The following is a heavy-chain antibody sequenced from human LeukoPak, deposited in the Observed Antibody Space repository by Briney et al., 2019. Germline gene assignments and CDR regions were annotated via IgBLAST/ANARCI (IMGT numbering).Heavy chain of an antibody. J-gene: IGHJ4*02. Sequence: PSETLSLTCTVSGGSIRSSNYYWGWIRQPPGKGLEWIGNIYYSGSTYYNPSLKSRVTISVDTSKNQFSLRLSSVTAADTAVYSCARQPSYFHYWGQGTLVTVSS. CDR1: GGSIRSSNYY. V-gene: IGHV4-39*01. CDR3: ARQPSYFHY. CDR2: IYYSGST.